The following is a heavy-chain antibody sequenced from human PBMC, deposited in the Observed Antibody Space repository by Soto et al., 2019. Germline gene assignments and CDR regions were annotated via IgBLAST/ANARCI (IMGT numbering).Heavy chain of an antibody. CDR3: ARVDPPQLLLDY. D-gene: IGHD2-15*01. J-gene: IGHJ4*02. CDR2: IYYSGST. V-gene: IGHV4-59*01. CDR1: GGSISSYY. Sequence: SETLSLTCTVSGGSISSYYWSWIRQPPGKGLEWIGYIYYSGSTNYNPSLKSRVTISVDTSKNQFSLKLSSVTAADTAVYYCARVDPPQLLLDYWGQGTLVTVSS.